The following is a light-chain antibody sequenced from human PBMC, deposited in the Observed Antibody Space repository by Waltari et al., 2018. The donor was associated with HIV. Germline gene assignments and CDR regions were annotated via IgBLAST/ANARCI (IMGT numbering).Light chain of an antibody. CDR3: QQYTSYPNT. Sequence: DIQMTQSPSSLAASVGDRVTITCRASQDVGGWLAWFQQTPAKAPRSLIYATSTLQSGVPSRFSGSGSGTDFTLTISSLQPEDFGTYYCQQYTSYPNTFGQGTRLEIK. V-gene: IGKV1D-16*01. CDR2: ATS. CDR1: QDVGGW. J-gene: IGKJ5*01.